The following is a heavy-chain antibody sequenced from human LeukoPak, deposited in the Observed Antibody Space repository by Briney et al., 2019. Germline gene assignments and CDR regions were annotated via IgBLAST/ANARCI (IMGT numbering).Heavy chain of an antibody. V-gene: IGHV4-34*01. CDR2: INHSGST. Sequence: PSETLSLTCAVYGGSFSGYYWSWIRQPPGKGLEWIGEINHSGSTNYNPSLKSRVTISVDTSKNQFSLKLSSVTAADTAVYYCVTRDYGDNRYYFDYWGQGTLVTVSS. CDR3: VTRDYGDNRYYFDY. J-gene: IGHJ4*02. CDR1: GGSFSGYY. D-gene: IGHD4-23*01.